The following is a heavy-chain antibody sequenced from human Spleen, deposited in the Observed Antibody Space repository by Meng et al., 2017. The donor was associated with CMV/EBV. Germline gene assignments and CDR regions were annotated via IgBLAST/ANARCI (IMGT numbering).Heavy chain of an antibody. CDR3: ATMTSIDH. V-gene: IGHV3-15*01. J-gene: IGHJ4*02. CDR1: GFSFTNAW. Sequence: GESLKISCATSGFSFTNAWMTWVRQAPGKGLYWIGRIKTTAEGAATEYSVPVKGRFTISRDDSKSTLYLQIAGLKTEDTATYYCATMTSIDHWGRGTLVTVSS. D-gene: IGHD2-21*02. CDR2: IKTTAEGAAT.